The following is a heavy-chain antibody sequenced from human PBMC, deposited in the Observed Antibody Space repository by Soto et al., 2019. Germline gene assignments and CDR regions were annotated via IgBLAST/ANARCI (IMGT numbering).Heavy chain of an antibody. J-gene: IGHJ4*02. Sequence: QVQLVQSGAEVKKPGASVKVSCKASGYTFTNYGIAWVRQAPGQGLEWMGWISPYSGKTDYRQNLQGRVTTTADTSTTTAYMELRRLRSDDTAVYYCTRARLTLTTSLIFDFWGQGTLVTVSS. V-gene: IGHV1-18*01. CDR2: ISPYSGKT. D-gene: IGHD3-9*01. CDR1: GYTFTNYG. CDR3: TRARLTLTTSLIFDF.